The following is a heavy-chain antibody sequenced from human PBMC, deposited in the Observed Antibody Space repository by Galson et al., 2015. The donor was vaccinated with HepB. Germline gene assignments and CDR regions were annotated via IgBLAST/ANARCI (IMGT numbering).Heavy chain of an antibody. CDR2: IRPDGTEK. CDR3: MTVDDGGS. V-gene: IGHV3-7*01. CDR1: GFNFGDQW. Sequence: SLRLSCAASGFNFGDQWMSWVRQAPGKGLEWVANIRPDGTEKFYVDSVKGRFTISRDNAKNSLYLQMNSLRVEDTAVYYCMTVDDGGSWGQGTLVTVSS. J-gene: IGHJ5*02. D-gene: IGHD4-23*01.